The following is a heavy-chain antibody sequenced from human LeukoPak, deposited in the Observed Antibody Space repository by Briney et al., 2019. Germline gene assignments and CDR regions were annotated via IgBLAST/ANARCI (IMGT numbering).Heavy chain of an antibody. J-gene: IGHJ6*02. CDR3: ASLKTYYDFWSGYSRGYYYYGMDV. CDR1: GYTFTGYY. D-gene: IGHD3-3*01. CDR2: INPNSGGT. V-gene: IGHV1-2*02. Sequence: ASVKVSCKASGYTFTGYYTHWVRQAPGQGLEWMGWINPNSGGTNYAQKFQGRVTMTRDTSISTAYMELSRLRSDDTAVYYCASLKTYYDFWSGYSRGYYYYGMDVWGQGTTVTVSS.